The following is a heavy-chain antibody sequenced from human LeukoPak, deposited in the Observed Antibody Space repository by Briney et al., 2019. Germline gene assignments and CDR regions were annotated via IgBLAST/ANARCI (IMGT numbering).Heavy chain of an antibody. CDR1: GFTFDNYA. CDR2: ISWDSGNI. CDR3: AKSLGSTMYYFDS. J-gene: IGHJ4*02. Sequence: GGSLRLSCAASGFTFDNYAMHWVRQAPGKGLEWVAGISWDSGNIGYADSVKGRFTISRDNAKNSLYLQMNSLRIEDTALYYCAKSLGSTMYYFDSWGQGTLVTVS. V-gene: IGHV3-9*01. D-gene: IGHD6-13*01.